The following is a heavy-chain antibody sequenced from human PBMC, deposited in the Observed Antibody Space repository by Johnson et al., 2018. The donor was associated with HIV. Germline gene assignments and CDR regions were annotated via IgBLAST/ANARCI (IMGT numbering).Heavy chain of an antibody. CDR1: GFTFSTYA. D-gene: IGHD6-6*01. CDR2: ISYDGSNK. Sequence: QVQLVESGGGVVQPGRSLRLSCAASGFTFSTYAMHWVRQVPGKGLEWVALISYDGSNKYYADSVKGRFTISRDNSKTTLFLHINSLRAEDTAVYYCARDRRSSFDIWAKGQWSPSLQ. V-gene: IGHV3-30*04. CDR3: ARDRRSSFDI. J-gene: IGHJ3*02.